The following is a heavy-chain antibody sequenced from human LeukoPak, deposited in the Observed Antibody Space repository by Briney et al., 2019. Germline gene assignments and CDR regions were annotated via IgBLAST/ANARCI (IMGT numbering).Heavy chain of an antibody. D-gene: IGHD5-18*01. CDR3: ARRLGYSYGYSLDY. Sequence: TSVKVSCKASGYTFTSYAMHWVRQAPGQRLEWMGRINAGNSNTTYSHELQGRVTITRDRCASTAYMELRSMRSEDMAVYYCARRLGYSYGYSLDYWGQGTLVTVSS. V-gene: IGHV1-3*03. J-gene: IGHJ4*02. CDR1: GYTFTSYA. CDR2: INAGNSNT.